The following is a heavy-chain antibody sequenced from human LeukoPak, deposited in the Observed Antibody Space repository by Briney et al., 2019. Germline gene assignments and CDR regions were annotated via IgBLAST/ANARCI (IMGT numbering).Heavy chain of an antibody. V-gene: IGHV3-23*01. D-gene: IGHD2-21*02. CDR1: GFTFSSYA. Sequence: GGSLRLSCAASGFTFSSYAMSWVRQAPGKGLEWVSAISGSGGSTYYADSVKGRFTISRDNSKNTLYLQMDSLRAEDTAVYYCANAFAGHIVVLTATDYWGQGTLVTVSS. J-gene: IGHJ4*02. CDR3: ANAFAGHIVVLTATDY. CDR2: ISGSGGST.